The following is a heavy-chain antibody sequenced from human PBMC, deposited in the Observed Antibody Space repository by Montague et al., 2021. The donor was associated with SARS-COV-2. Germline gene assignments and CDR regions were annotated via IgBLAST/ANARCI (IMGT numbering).Heavy chain of an antibody. V-gene: IGHV6-1*01. D-gene: IGHD6-19*01. J-gene: IGHJ4*02. Sequence: CAISGDSVSSNSVAWSWIRQSPSRGLEWLGRTYYRSKWYSDYAPSVRRRLTVNPDASKNEFSLELNYVTPEDTAVYYCVRYSGWFYFDFWGQGTLVTVSS. CDR2: TYYRSKWYS. CDR3: VRYSGWFYFDF. CDR1: GDSVSSNSVA.